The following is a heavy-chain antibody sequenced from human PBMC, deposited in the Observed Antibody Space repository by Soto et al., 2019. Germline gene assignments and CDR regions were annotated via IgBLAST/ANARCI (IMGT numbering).Heavy chain of an antibody. CDR2: IFYTGNT. V-gene: IGHV4-30-4*01. CDR3: ARENHSVWFDP. J-gene: IGHJ5*02. Sequence: PSETLSLTCTVSGVSISSADYYWGWFRQPPGAGLEWLGFIFYTGNTSYNPSLRSRITISMDASKNQFSLKLSSVTAADTAVYYCARENHSVWFDPWGQGTLVTVSS. CDR1: GVSISSADYY.